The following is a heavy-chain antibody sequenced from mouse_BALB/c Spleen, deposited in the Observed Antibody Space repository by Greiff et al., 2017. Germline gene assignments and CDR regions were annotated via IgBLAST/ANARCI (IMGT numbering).Heavy chain of an antibody. D-gene: IGHD6-2*01. CDR1: GYSITSDYA. V-gene: IGHV3-2*02. CDR2: ISYSGST. CDR3: ARGGLWYYAMDY. J-gene: IGHJ4*01. Sequence: EVQLQQSGPGLVKPSQSLSLTCTVTGYSITSDYAWNWIRQFPGNKLEWMGYISYSGSTSYNPSLKSRISITRDTSKNQFFLQLNSVTTEDTATYYCARGGLWYYAMDYWGQGTSVTVSS.